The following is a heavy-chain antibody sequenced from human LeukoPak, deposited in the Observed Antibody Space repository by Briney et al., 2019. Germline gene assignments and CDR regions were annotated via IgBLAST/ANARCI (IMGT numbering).Heavy chain of an antibody. V-gene: IGHV3-23*01. CDR1: GFTFSSYS. Sequence: GGSLRLSCAASGFTFSSYSMNWVRQAPGKGLEWVSVISGSGGSTSYADSVKGRFTISGDNSKNTLYLQMNSLRAEDTAVYYCARDDAFDIWGQGTMVTVSS. CDR2: ISGSGGST. CDR3: ARDDAFDI. J-gene: IGHJ3*02.